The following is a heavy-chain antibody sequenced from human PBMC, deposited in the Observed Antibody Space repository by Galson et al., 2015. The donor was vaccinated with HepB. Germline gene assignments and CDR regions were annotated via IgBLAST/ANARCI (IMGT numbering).Heavy chain of an antibody. CDR3: AKEAFSERYDFWSGYSDMDV. CDR1: GFTFSSYG. CDR2: ISYDGSNK. J-gene: IGHJ6*03. Sequence: SLRLSCAASGFTFSSYGMHWVRQAPGKGLEWVAVISYDGSNKYYADSVKGRFTISRDNSKNTLYLQMNSLRAEDTAVYYCAKEAFSERYDFWSGYSDMDVWGKGTTVTVSS. D-gene: IGHD3-3*01. V-gene: IGHV3-30*18.